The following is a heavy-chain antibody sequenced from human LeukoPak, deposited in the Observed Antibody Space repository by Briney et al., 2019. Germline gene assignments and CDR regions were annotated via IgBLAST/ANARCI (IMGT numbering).Heavy chain of an antibody. V-gene: IGHV4-34*01. D-gene: IGHD3-3*02. CDR2: INHSGST. J-gene: IGHJ4*02. Sequence: PSETLSLTCTVSGGFISSYCWSWVRQPPGKGLEWIGEINHSGSTNYNPSLKSRVTISVDTSKNQFSLKLSSVTAADTAVYYCARHFPVSGADYWGQGTLVTVSS. CDR3: ARHFPVSGADY. CDR1: GGFISSYC.